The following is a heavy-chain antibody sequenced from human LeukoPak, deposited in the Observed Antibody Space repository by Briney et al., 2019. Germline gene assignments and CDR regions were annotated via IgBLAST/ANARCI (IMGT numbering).Heavy chain of an antibody. Sequence: GGSLRLSCAASGFTVSSNYMSWVRQAPEKGLEWVSVIYSGGSTYYADSVKGRFTISRDNSKNTLYLQMNSLRAEDTAVYYCARAIAVAGIFDYWGQGTLVTVSS. CDR1: GFTVSSNY. CDR2: IYSGGST. D-gene: IGHD6-19*01. CDR3: ARAIAVAGIFDY. V-gene: IGHV3-53*01. J-gene: IGHJ4*02.